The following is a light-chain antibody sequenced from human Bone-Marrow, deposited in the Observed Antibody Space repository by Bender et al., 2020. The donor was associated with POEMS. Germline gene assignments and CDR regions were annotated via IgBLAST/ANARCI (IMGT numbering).Light chain of an antibody. CDR1: GNDVGGYDH. Sequence: QSALTQPASVSGSPGQSITISCTGTGNDVGGYDHVSWYQQHPGKAPKLLIYDVTKRPSGVSGRFSGSKSGNTASLTIFGLQAEDEADYYCSSFTSSVTLVFGGGTKVTVL. V-gene: IGLV2-14*03. CDR2: DVT. CDR3: SSFTSSVTLV. J-gene: IGLJ2*01.